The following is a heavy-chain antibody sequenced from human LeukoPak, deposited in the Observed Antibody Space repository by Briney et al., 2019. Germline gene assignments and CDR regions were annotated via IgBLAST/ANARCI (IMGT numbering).Heavy chain of an antibody. CDR1: GGSINNSSYY. CDR3: AREGDCSGGSCYYYYYMDV. D-gene: IGHD2-15*01. Sequence: PSETLSLTCTVSGGSINNSSYYWGWIRQPPGKGLEWIGSIYYSGSTYYNPSLKSRVTISVDTSKNQFSLKLSSVTAADTAVYYCAREGDCSGGSCYYYYYMDVWGKGTTVTVSS. V-gene: IGHV4-39*01. J-gene: IGHJ6*03. CDR2: IYYSGST.